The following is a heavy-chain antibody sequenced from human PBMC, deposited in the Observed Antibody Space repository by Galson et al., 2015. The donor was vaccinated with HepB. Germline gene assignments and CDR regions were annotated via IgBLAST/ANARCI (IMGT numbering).Heavy chain of an antibody. CDR1: GYTFTSYD. CDR2: MNPNSGNT. CDR3: ARRVGVATTTFDY. D-gene: IGHD5-12*01. J-gene: IGHJ4*02. Sequence: SVKVSCKASGYTFTSYDINWVRQATGQGLEWMGWMNPNSGNTGYAQKFQGRVTMTRNTSISTAYMELSSLRSEDTAVYYCARRVGVATTTFDYWGQGTLVTVSS. V-gene: IGHV1-8*01.